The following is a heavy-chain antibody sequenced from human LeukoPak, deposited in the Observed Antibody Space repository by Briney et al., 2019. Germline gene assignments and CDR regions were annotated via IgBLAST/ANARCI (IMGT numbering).Heavy chain of an antibody. CDR1: GYTFTSYD. Sequence: GASVKVSCKASGYTFTSYDINWVRQATGQGLEWMGWMNPNSGNTGYAQKFQGRVTMTRNTSISTAYMELSSLRSEDTAVYYCARPQGYCSSTSCFDAFDIWGQGTMVTVSS. CDR2: MNPNSGNT. D-gene: IGHD2-2*01. V-gene: IGHV1-8*01. CDR3: ARPQGYCSSTSCFDAFDI. J-gene: IGHJ3*02.